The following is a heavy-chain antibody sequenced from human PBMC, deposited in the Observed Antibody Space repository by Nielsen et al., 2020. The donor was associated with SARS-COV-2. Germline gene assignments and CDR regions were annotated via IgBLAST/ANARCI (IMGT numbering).Heavy chain of an antibody. Sequence: GESLKISCAASGFTFSSYSMNWVRQAPGKGLEWVSSISSSSSYIYYADSVKGRFTISRDNAKNSLYLQMNSLRAEDTAVYYCARLGTAAGLDYWGQGTLVTGSS. J-gene: IGHJ4*02. CDR1: GFTFSSYS. CDR3: ARLGTAAGLDY. D-gene: IGHD6-13*01. V-gene: IGHV3-21*01. CDR2: ISSSSSYI.